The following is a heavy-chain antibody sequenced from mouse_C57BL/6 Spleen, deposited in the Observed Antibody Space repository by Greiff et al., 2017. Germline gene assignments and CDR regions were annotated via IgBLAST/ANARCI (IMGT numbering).Heavy chain of an antibody. CDR2: IAPEDGDT. Sequence: VQLQQSGAELVRPGASVKLSCTASGFNIKDYYMNWVKQRTEQGLEWIGRIAPEDGDTEYAPKFQGKATMTADTASNTAYLQLSSLTSEDTAVYYSTTFTTVVADYNAMDYWGQGTSVTVSS. D-gene: IGHD1-1*01. V-gene: IGHV14-1*01. J-gene: IGHJ4*01. CDR1: GFNIKDYY. CDR3: TTFTTVVADYNAMDY.